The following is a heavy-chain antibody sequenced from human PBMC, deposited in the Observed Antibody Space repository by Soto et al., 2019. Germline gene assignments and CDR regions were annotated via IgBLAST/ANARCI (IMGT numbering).Heavy chain of an antibody. Sequence: GGSLRLSSAASGFIFSSYAMSWVRQAPEKGLEWVSAISGSGGSTYYADSVKGRFTISRDNSKNTLYLQMNSLRAEDTAVYYCVKYSISASCCNWYYPWSQGTLVTVSS. D-gene: IGHD2-2*01. J-gene: IGHJ5*02. V-gene: IGHV3-23*01. CDR2: ISGSGGST. CDR3: VKYSISASCCNWYYP. CDR1: GFIFSSYA.